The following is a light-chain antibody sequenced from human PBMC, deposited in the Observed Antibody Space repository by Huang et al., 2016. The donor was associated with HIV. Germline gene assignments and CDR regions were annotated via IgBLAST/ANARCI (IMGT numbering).Light chain of an antibody. CDR3: QQYNNWPPV. Sequence: EIVMTQSPATLSVSPGERATLSCRASQSVSSNLAWYQQKFGQAPRLLIYGASTRATGIPARFSGSGSGTEVTLIISSLQSEDFAVYYCQQYNNWPPVFGGGTKVEIK. V-gene: IGKV3-15*01. CDR2: GAS. CDR1: QSVSSN. J-gene: IGKJ4*01.